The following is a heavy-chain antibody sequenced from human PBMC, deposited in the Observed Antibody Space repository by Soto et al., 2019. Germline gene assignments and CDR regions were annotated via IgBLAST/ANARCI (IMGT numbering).Heavy chain of an antibody. D-gene: IGHD1-26*01. CDR3: ARDRGIVIVGGTIPDY. V-gene: IGHV1-18*01. J-gene: IGHJ4*02. CDR1: GYTFTSYG. Sequence: QVQLVQSGAEVKKPGASVKVSCKASGYTFTSYGISWVRQAPGQGLEWLGWISAYNGNTNYARNLQGRVTVTADTPTPTAHRELRSLRSDDTAVYYCARDRGIVIVGGTIPDYWGQGTLVTVSS. CDR2: ISAYNGNT.